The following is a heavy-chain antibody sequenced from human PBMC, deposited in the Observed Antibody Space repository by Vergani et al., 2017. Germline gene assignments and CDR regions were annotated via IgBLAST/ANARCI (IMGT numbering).Heavy chain of an antibody. CDR3: ARPVGPSAIADGYHV. CDR1: GDSISRSHYY. CDR2: ISSSGSP. Sequence: QVQLQESGPGLVKPSETLSLSCRVSGDSISRSHYYWGFIRQPPGKGLEWIGSISSSGSPYYNPTLKSRLAFSVDTSKNLFSLGLKSVTAADTGMYYCARPVGPSAIADGYHVWGQGTMVTVS. J-gene: IGHJ3*01. D-gene: IGHD3-10*01. V-gene: IGHV4-39*02.